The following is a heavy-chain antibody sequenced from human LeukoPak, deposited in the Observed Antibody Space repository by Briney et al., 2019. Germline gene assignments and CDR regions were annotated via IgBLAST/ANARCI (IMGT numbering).Heavy chain of an antibody. CDR3: ARDHRYVFDN. D-gene: IGHD5-12*01. Sequence: GGSLRLSCAVSGFTFIDYSMNWVRQPPGKGLEWISYVGISSGNTKYADSVKGRFTISGDSAKNSVFLQMNSLRVEDTAVYYCARDHRYVFDNWGLGTLVTVSS. CDR1: GFTFIDYS. J-gene: IGHJ4*02. V-gene: IGHV3-48*04. CDR2: VGISSGNT.